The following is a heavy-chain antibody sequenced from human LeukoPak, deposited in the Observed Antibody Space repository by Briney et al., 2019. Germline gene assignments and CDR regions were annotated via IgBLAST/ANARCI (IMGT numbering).Heavy chain of an antibody. V-gene: IGHV3-30*18. D-gene: IGHD1-26*01. CDR2: ISYDGDNK. CDR3: AKDGRSGSFLTGFES. J-gene: IGHJ4*02. Sequence: GRSLRLSCAASGFTFSSYAMHWGRQAPGKGLEWVAVISYDGDNKYSADSVKGRFTISRGNSKNTLYLQMNTVRVEDTAVYYCAKDGRSGSFLTGFESWGQGTLVTVSS. CDR1: GFTFSSYA.